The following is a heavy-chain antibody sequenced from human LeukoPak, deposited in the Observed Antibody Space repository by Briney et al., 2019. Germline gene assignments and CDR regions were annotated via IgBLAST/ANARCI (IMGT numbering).Heavy chain of an antibody. V-gene: IGHV1-2*02. J-gene: IGHJ4*02. Sequence: ASVKVSCKTSEYTFTDYYIHWVRQAPGQGLEWMGWMNPKNGATNYAQNFQGRVTMTGDTSISTAYMELSSLRSDDTAVYYCARGGFVAFQGAIVVATAHLGYWGQGTLITVSS. CDR1: EYTFTDYY. CDR3: ARGGFVAFQGAIVVATAHLGY. CDR2: MNPKNGAT. D-gene: IGHD2-21*02.